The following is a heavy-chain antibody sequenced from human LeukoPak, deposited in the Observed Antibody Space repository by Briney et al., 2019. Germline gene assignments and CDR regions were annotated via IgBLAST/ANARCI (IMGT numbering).Heavy chain of an antibody. D-gene: IGHD6-13*01. J-gene: IGHJ4*02. CDR2: IKSKTDGGTT. CDR1: GFTFSNAW. Sequence: GGSLRLSCAASGFTFSNAWMSWVRQAPGKGLEWVGRIKSKTDGGTTDYAAPVKGRFTISRDDSINTLYLQMNSLKTEDTAVYYCTTLYSSSWFEPYFDYWGQGTLVTVSS. CDR3: TTLYSSSWFEPYFDY. V-gene: IGHV3-15*01.